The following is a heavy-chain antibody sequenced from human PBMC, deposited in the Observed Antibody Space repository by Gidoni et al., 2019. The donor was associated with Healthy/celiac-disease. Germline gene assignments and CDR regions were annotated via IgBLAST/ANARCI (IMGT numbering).Heavy chain of an antibody. CDR3: TTQIGWAGVIDPYGMDV. CDR2: IRSKAYGGTT. V-gene: IGHV3-49*04. CDR1: VFTFGDYA. J-gene: IGHJ6*02. Sequence: EVQLVESGGGLVQPGRSLRLSCTASVFTFGDYAMSWVRQAPGKGLEWVGFIRSKAYGGTTEYAASVKGRFTISRDDSKSIAYLQMNSLKTEDTAVYYCTTQIGWAGVIDPYGMDVWGQGTTVTVSS. D-gene: IGHD3-22*01.